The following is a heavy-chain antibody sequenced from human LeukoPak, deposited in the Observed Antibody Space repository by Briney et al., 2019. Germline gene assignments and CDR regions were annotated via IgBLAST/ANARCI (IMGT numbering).Heavy chain of an antibody. D-gene: IGHD6-19*01. CDR1: GFTFTTYA. CDR3: GRPTKFWLIQGDGVGV. CDR2: IGAGGAAT. J-gene: IGHJ6*02. V-gene: IGHV3-23*01. Sequence: PGGSLRLSCAASGFTFTTYAMTWVRQAPGKGLEWVSSIGAGGAATFYSDSVKGRFTISRDNSMNTLYLQMNSLRADDTAVYYCGRPTKFWLIQGDGVGVWGQGTTVTVSS.